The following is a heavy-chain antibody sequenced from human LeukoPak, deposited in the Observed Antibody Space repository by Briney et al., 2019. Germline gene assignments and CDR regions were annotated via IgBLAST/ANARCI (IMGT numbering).Heavy chain of an antibody. CDR2: INHSGST. D-gene: IGHD1-26*01. V-gene: IGHV4-34*01. J-gene: IGHJ4*02. Sequence: PSETLSLTCAVYGGSFSGYYWSWIRQPPGKGLEWIGEINHSGSTNYNPSLKSRVTISVDTSKNQFSLKLSSVTAADTAVYYCAREISSGSSFDYWGQGTLVTVSS. CDR3: AREISSGSSFDY. CDR1: GGSFSGYY.